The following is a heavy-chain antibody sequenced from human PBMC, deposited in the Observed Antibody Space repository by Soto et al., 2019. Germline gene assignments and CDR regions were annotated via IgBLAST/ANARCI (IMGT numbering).Heavy chain of an antibody. D-gene: IGHD2-21*02. Sequence: GGSLRLSCAASGFTFSSYWMSWVRQAPGKGLEWVANIKQDGSEKYYVDSVKGRFTISRDNAKNSLYLQMHSLRAEDTAVYYCARDPSIVVVTAKTYYYYGMDVWGQGTTVTVSS. CDR2: IKQDGSEK. V-gene: IGHV3-7*01. J-gene: IGHJ6*02. CDR1: GFTFSSYW. CDR3: ARDPSIVVVTAKTYYYYGMDV.